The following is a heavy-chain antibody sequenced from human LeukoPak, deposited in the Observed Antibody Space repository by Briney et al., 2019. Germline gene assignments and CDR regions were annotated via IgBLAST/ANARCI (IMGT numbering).Heavy chain of an antibody. Sequence: QTGGSLRLSCAASGFTFSSYEMNWVRQAPGKGLEWVASINGNGFSTYYADSVKGRFTISRDNSEGTLYLQMDSLRDADTALYFCAKSQKDFKTVLDPFDLWGQGTMVTVSS. V-gene: IGHV3-23*01. CDR3: AKSQKDFKTVLDPFDL. CDR1: GFTFSSYE. CDR2: INGNGFST. J-gene: IGHJ3*01. D-gene: IGHD4-17*01.